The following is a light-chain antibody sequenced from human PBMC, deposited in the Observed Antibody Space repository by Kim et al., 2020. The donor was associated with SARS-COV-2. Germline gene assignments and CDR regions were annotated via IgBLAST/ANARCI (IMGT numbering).Light chain of an antibody. CDR1: KLGDKY. CDR3: QAWDSSTYV. Sequence: SYELTQPPSVSVSPGQTASITCSGDKLGDKYACWYQQKPGQSPVLVIYQDSKRPSGIPERFSGSNSGNTATLTISGTQAMDEADYYCQAWDSSTYVFGLGPRSPS. V-gene: IGLV3-1*01. CDR2: QDS. J-gene: IGLJ1*01.